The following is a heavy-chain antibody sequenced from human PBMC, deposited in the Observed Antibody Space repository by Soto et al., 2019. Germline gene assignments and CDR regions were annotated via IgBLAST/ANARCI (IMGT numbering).Heavy chain of an antibody. CDR2: IWYDGSNK. V-gene: IGHV3-33*01. D-gene: IGHD1-20*01. CDR1: GFTVSSYG. Sequence: GGSLRLSCAASGFTVSSYGMHWVRQAPGKGLEWVAVIWYDGSNKYYADSVKGRFTISRDNSKNTLYLQMNSLRAEDTAVYYSARGLITASYGMDVWGQGTTVTVSS. J-gene: IGHJ6*02. CDR3: ARGLITASYGMDV.